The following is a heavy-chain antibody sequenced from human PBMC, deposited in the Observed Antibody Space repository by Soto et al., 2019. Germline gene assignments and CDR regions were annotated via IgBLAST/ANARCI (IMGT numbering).Heavy chain of an antibody. CDR1: GFSFSTFG. V-gene: IGHV3-30*18. J-gene: IGHJ5*02. Sequence: GGSLRLSCSGSGFSFSTFGFHWVRQAPGKGLEWVALISSDGNNKFYADSVKGRFTVSRDNSRNTLYLQMNSLRPEDTAVYSCAQSRGNYLGLGHWGQGTLVTVSS. CDR3: AQSRGNYLGLGH. D-gene: IGHD1-26*01. CDR2: ISSDGNNK.